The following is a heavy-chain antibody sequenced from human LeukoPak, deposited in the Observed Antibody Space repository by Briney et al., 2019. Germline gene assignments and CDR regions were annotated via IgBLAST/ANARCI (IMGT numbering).Heavy chain of an antibody. D-gene: IGHD4-17*01. CDR1: GFTFSSYG. V-gene: IGHV3-33*01. Sequence: GGSLRLSCAASGFTFSSYGMHWVRQAPGKGLEGVAVIWYDGSNKYYADSVKGRFTISRDNSKNTLYLQMNSLGAEDTAVYYCARELYGDYSNWFDPWGQGTLVTVSS. CDR3: ARELYGDYSNWFDP. J-gene: IGHJ5*02. CDR2: IWYDGSNK.